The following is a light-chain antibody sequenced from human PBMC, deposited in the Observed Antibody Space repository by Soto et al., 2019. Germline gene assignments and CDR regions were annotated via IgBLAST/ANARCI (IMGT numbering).Light chain of an antibody. CDR2: GAS. CDR1: QSISSY. V-gene: IGKV1-39*01. Sequence: DIQMTQSPSSLSASVGDRVTITCRASQSISSYLNWYQQKPGKAPKFLIYGASSLQSGVPSRFSGSGSGTDFTLTISSLQPEDFATYYWQQSYSTPFTFGPGTKVDIK. J-gene: IGKJ3*01. CDR3: QQSYSTPFT.